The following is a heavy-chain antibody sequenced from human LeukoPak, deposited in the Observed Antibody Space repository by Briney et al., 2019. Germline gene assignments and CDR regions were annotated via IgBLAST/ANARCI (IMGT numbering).Heavy chain of an antibody. V-gene: IGHV3-21*01. J-gene: IGHJ4*02. Sequence: GGSLRLSCAASGFTFSSYSMNWVRQAPGKGLEWVSSISSSSNYIYYADSVKGRFTISRDNAKNSLYLQMNSLRAEDTAVYYCARVEYYGSGSYYGTGKYWGQGTLVTVSS. CDR3: ARVEYYGSGSYYGTGKY. CDR1: GFTFSSYS. CDR2: ISSSSNYI. D-gene: IGHD3-10*01.